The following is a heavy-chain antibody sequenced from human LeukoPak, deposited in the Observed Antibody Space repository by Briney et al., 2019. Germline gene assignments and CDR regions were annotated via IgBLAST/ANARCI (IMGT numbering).Heavy chain of an antibody. D-gene: IGHD5-18*01. CDR1: GFTFSSYA. CDR3: AKDRWIQLWLLDY. CDR2: ISGSGGST. V-gene: IGHV3-23*01. J-gene: IGHJ4*02. Sequence: GGSLRLSCAASGFTFSSYATSWVRQAPGKGLEWVSAISGSGGSTYYADSVKGRFTISRDNSKNTLYLQMNSLRAEDTAVYYCAKDRWIQLWLLDYWGQGTLVTVSS.